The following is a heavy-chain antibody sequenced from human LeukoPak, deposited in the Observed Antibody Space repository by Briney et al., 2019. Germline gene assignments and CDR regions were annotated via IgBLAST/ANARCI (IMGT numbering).Heavy chain of an antibody. CDR2: INPNSGGT. Sequence: GASVKVSCKASGYTFTGYYMHWVRQAPGQGLEWMGWINPNSGGTNYAQKFQGRVTMTRDTSISTAYMELSRLRSDDTAVYYCARVGTEQLADAFDIWGQGAMVTVSS. J-gene: IGHJ3*02. V-gene: IGHV1-2*02. D-gene: IGHD6-6*01. CDR1: GYTFTGYY. CDR3: ARVGTEQLADAFDI.